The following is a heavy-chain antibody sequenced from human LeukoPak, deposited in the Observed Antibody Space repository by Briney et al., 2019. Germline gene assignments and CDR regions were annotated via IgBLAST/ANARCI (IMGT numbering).Heavy chain of an antibody. D-gene: IGHD3-10*01. V-gene: IGHV3-30*02. CDR1: GFTFSSYG. CDR3: AKIDLPGSGSYRDAFDI. Sequence: GGSLRLSCAASGFTFSSYGMHWVRQAPGKGLEWVAFIRYDGSNKYYADSVKGRFTISRDNSKNTLYLQMNSLRAEDTAVYYCAKIDLPGSGSYRDAFDIWGQGTMVTVSS. J-gene: IGHJ3*02. CDR2: IRYDGSNK.